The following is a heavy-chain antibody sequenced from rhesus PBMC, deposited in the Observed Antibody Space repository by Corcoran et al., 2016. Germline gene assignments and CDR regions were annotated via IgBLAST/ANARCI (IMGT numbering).Heavy chain of an antibody. CDR3: HVAHCSESGCSSDFDY. J-gene: IGHJ4*01. Sequence: VQLQESGPDLVKPSEPLSLTFAVSAGSISRNSWSWFRHPTAQGRACIGYIYGSSGSTYYNPSIKSRVNISTDTSKNQFALKLSSVTAAETSVYYCHVAHCSESGCSSDFDYWGQGVLVTVSS. D-gene: IGHD2-33*01. V-gene: IGHV4-165*01. CDR2: IYGSSGST. CDR1: AGSISRNS.